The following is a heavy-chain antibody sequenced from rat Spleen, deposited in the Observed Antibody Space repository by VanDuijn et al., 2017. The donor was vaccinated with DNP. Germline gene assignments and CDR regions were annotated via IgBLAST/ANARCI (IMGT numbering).Heavy chain of an antibody. J-gene: IGHJ2*01. CDR1: RFTFSNYD. D-gene: IGHD1-10*01. CDR3: AREQHFHFDY. CDR2: INYDGSRT. V-gene: IGHV5-7*01. Sequence: EVQLVESGGGLVQPGRSMKLSCAASRFTFSNYDMAWVRQAPKKGLEWVATINYDGSRTYYRDSVKGRFTISRDNTQNSLHLQMNSLKSEDTATYFCAREQHFHFDYWGQGVTVTVSS.